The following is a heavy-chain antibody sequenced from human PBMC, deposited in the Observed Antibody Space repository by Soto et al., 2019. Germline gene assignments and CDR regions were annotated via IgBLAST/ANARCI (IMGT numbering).Heavy chain of an antibody. CDR1: GFTFSSYS. V-gene: IGHV3-21*01. CDR3: ARDWLTYYYDSSGYGNTSLKYYYYYYGMDV. J-gene: IGHJ6*02. D-gene: IGHD3-22*01. Sequence: GGSLRLSCAASGFTFSSYSMNWVRQAPGKGLEWVSPISSSSSYIYYADSVKGRFTISRDNAKNSLYLQMNSLRAEDTAVYYCARDWLTYYYDSSGYGNTSLKYYYYYYGMDVWGQGTTVTVSS. CDR2: ISSSSSYI.